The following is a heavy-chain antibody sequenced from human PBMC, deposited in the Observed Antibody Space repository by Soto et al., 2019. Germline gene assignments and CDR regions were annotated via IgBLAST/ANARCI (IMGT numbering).Heavy chain of an antibody. CDR1: GYTFTSYG. CDR2: ISAYNGNT. J-gene: IGHJ5*02. Sequence: ASVKVSCKASGYTFTSYGISWVRQAPGQGLEWMGWISAYNGNTNYAQKLQGRVTMTTDTSTSTAYMELRSLRSDDTAVYYCARGPMITFGGVIVLKYNWFDPWGQGTLVTVSS. V-gene: IGHV1-18*01. CDR3: ARGPMITFGGVIVLKYNWFDP. D-gene: IGHD3-16*02.